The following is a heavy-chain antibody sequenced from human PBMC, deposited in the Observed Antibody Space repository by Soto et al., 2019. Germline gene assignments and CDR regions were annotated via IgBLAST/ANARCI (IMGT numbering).Heavy chain of an antibody. V-gene: IGHV4-31*03. CDR1: GGSISSGGYY. Sequence: QVQLQESGPGLVKPSQTLSLTCTVSGGSISSGGYYWSWIRQHPGKGLEWIGYIYYSKSTYYNPSIKSRVTISLDTSKNQCSLTLTSVTAADTPVYYCGRSVFPWGQGTLVTVSS. CDR3: GRSVFP. CDR2: IYYSKST. J-gene: IGHJ5*02.